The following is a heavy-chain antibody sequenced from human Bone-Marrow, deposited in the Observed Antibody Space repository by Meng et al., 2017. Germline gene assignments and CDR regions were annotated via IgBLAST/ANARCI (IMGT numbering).Heavy chain of an antibody. J-gene: IGHJ4*02. CDR2: ISAYNGNT. CDR1: GYSFSNQG. V-gene: IGHV1-18*01. D-gene: IGHD2-2*01. Sequence: QCQWVWSGAEVRKAGAAVKVSCKASGYSFSNQGIGWVRQAPGQALERMGWISAYNGNTNYAQKFQGRLTMTTDTSTSTDYMELRSLRSDDTDFYYCARDQVVPAAMHSWGQGTLVTVSS. CDR3: ARDQVVPAAMHS.